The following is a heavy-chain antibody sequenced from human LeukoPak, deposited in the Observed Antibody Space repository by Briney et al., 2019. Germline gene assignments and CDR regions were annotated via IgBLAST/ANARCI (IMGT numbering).Heavy chain of an antibody. Sequence: PGGSLRLSSAVSGLTFSTYAMSWVRQAPGRGLERVSSISGNGETTYYADSVKGRFTISRDNSKKTAFLQMNSLTAEDTAVYYAVANMYNYMDVWGKGTTVTVSS. V-gene: IGHV3-23*01. J-gene: IGHJ6*03. CDR2: ISGNGETT. CDR1: GLTFSTYA. CDR3: VANMYNYMDV. D-gene: IGHD2-2*01.